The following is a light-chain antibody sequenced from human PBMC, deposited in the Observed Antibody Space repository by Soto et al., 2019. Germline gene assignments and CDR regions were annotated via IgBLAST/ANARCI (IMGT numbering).Light chain of an antibody. CDR1: RIISNF. J-gene: IGKJ1*01. Sequence: DIQMTQSPSSLSASVGDRVTITCRASRIISNFLNWYQQKSGKAPELLIYAASSLQSGVPSRFSGSGSGTEFTLTVSSLQPDDFATYYCHQYHNFPRTFGQGTKVDIK. CDR3: HQYHNFPRT. V-gene: IGKV1-39*01. CDR2: AAS.